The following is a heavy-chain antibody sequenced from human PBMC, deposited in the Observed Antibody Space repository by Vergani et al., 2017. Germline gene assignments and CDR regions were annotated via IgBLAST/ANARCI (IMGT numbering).Heavy chain of an antibody. CDR2: IYYSGST. CDR1: GASIRSSNYY. J-gene: IGHJ4*02. CDR3: ARAMTTTDY. V-gene: IGHV4-39*01. D-gene: IGHD5-24*01. Sequence: QLQLQESGPGLVKPSATLSLTCSVSGASIRSSNYYWGWIRQPPGKRLEWIASIYYSGSTYYNPSLKSRVTISVDTSKNQFSLKLNSVTAADTAVYYCARAMTTTDYWGQGTLVTVSS.